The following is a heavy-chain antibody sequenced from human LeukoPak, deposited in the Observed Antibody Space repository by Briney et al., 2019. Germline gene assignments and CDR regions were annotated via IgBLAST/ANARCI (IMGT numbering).Heavy chain of an antibody. CDR2: IGGDGIA. Sequence: GGSLRLSCAASGFTFSNAWMNWVRQAPGKGLEWISYIGGDGIAFYADSVKGRFTASKDDARKSMYLQMNSLRVEDTAVYYCAKDRANWAIDDWGQGTQVTVSS. V-gene: IGHV3-69-1*01. CDR1: GFTFSNAW. J-gene: IGHJ4*02. CDR3: AKDRANWAIDD. D-gene: IGHD3-16*01.